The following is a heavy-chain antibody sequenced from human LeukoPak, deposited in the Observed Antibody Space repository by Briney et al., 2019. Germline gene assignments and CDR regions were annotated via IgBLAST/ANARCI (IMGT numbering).Heavy chain of an antibody. D-gene: IGHD1-1*01. CDR3: AKDWYNSLNYFDY. CDR2: ISSSSSSI. V-gene: IGHV3-48*01. J-gene: IGHJ4*02. Sequence: GGSLRLSCAASGFTFSNYGMNWVRQAPGKGLEWVSHISSSSSSIYYADSVKGRFTISRDNSKSTLYLQMNSLRVDDTAVYYCAKDWYNSLNYFDYWGQGSLVTVSS. CDR1: GFTFSNYG.